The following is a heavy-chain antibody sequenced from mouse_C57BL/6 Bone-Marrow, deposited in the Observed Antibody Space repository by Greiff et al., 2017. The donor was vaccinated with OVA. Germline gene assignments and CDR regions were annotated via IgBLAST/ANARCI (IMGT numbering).Heavy chain of an antibody. J-gene: IGHJ4*01. CDR1: GYAFSSSW. CDR2: IYPGDGDT. D-gene: IGHD1-1*01. Sequence: QVQLKQSGPELVKPGASVKISCKASGYAFSSSWMNWVKQRPGKGLAWIVRIYPGDGDTNSNGKFKGKATLTADKSSSTAYMHLSSLTSEDSAVYFCARPHYYGSPYYAMDYWGQGTSVTVSS. CDR3: ARPHYYGSPYYAMDY. V-gene: IGHV1-82*01.